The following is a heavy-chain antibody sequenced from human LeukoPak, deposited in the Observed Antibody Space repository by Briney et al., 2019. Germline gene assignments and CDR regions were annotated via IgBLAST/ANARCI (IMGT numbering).Heavy chain of an antibody. V-gene: IGHV3-30*18. CDR2: ISEDGSIK. CDR3: AKEVGARDAFDI. D-gene: IGHD1-26*01. J-gene: IGHJ3*02. CDR1: GFAFSSCG. Sequence: GMSLRLSGAPPGFAFSSCGIHWVRKAPAKGLEGVALISEDGSIKFYADSVKGRFTISGDNSKNTLYLQMNSLRAEDTAVYYCAKEVGARDAFDIWGQGTLVTVSP.